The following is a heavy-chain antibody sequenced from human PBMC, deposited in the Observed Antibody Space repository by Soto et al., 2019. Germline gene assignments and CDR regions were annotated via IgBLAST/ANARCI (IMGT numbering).Heavy chain of an antibody. CDR3: ALYYGPYCGGNCHFNY. V-gene: IGHV5-51*01. Sequence: PGESLKISCKGSGYSFTSYWIGWVRQMPGKSLEWMGIMFPGDSDTKYSPSFQGQVTISADKSITTAYLQWSSLKASDTAMYYCALYYGPYCGGNCHFNYWGPGTLVTVSS. J-gene: IGHJ4*02. CDR2: MFPGDSDT. CDR1: GYSFTSYW. D-gene: IGHD2-21*02.